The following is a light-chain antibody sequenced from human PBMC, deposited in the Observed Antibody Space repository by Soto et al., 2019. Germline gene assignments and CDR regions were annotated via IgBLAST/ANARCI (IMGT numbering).Light chain of an antibody. V-gene: IGKV3-20*01. CDR1: QSISSSY. CDR3: LQYGSSSYT. Sequence: EIVLTQSPGTLSLSPGERATLSCRASQSISSSYLTWYQHKPGQAPRLLIYGASSRATGIPDRFSGSGSGTAFTLTISRLEPEDFAVYYCLQYGSSSYTFGQGTQLEIK. J-gene: IGKJ2*01. CDR2: GAS.